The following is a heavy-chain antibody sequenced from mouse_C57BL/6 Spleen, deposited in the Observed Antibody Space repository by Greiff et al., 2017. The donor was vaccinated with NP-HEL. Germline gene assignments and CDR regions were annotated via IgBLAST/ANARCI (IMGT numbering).Heavy chain of an antibody. J-gene: IGHJ1*03. CDR1: GFTFSDYG. CDR3: ARLTGNWYFDV. CDR2: ISSGSSTI. V-gene: IGHV5-17*01. Sequence: EVQGVESGGGLVKPGGSLKLSCAASGFTFSDYGMHWVRQAPEKGLEWVAYISSGSSTIYYADPVKGRFTISRDNAKNTLFLQMTSLRSEDTAMYYCARLTGNWYFDVWGTGTTVTVSS. D-gene: IGHD4-1*01.